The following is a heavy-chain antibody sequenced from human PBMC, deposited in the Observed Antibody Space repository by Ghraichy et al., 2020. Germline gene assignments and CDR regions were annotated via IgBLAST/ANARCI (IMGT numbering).Heavy chain of an antibody. V-gene: IGHV3-48*01. CDR2: ISSSSSSI. CDR1: GFSFSSYN. CDR3: AREIAAADFDY. D-gene: IGHD6-13*01. Sequence: GSLRLSCAASGFSFSSYNMNWVRQAPGKGLEWVSYISSSSSSIYYADSVKGRFTISRDNAKKSLSLQMNSLRAEDTAVYFCAREIAAADFDYWGQGTLVTVSS. J-gene: IGHJ4*02.